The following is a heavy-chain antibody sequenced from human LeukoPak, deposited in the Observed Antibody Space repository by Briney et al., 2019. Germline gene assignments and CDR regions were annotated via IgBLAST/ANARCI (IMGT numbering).Heavy chain of an antibody. D-gene: IGHD4-17*01. CDR2: INPNSGGT. Sequence: ASVKVSCKASGYTFTGYYMHWVRQAPGQGLEWMGWINPNSGGTNYAQKFQGRVTMTRGTSISTAYMELSRLRSDDTAVYYCARDGDRNRRAFDIWGQGTMVTVSS. CDR1: GYTFTGYY. CDR3: ARDGDRNRRAFDI. V-gene: IGHV1-2*02. J-gene: IGHJ3*02.